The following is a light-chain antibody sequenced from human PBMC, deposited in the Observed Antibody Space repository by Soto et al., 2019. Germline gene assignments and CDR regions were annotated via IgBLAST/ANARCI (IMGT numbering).Light chain of an antibody. CDR3: LLSYSGDWV. V-gene: IGLV7-46*01. Sequence: QAVVTQEPSLTVSPGGTVTLTCASSTGAVTSGHSPYWFQQKPGQAPRTLIYDTSNKHSWTPARFSGSLLGDKAALILSGAQPEDEADYYCLLSYSGDWVFGGGT. CDR2: DTS. J-gene: IGLJ3*02. CDR1: TGAVTSGHS.